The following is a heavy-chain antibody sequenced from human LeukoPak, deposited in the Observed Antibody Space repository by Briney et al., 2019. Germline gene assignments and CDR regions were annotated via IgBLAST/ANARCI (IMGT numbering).Heavy chain of an antibody. CDR2: IYYSGST. CDR3: ARAGAPDYGGNRDRFDP. V-gene: IGHV4-59*01. Sequence: SETLSLTCTVSGGSISRYYWSWIRQPPGKGLEWIGYIYYSGSTNYNPSLKSRVTISVDTSKNQFSLKLSSVTAADTAVYYCARAGAPDYGGNRDRFDPWGQGTLVTVSS. D-gene: IGHD4-23*01. J-gene: IGHJ5*02. CDR1: GGSISRYY.